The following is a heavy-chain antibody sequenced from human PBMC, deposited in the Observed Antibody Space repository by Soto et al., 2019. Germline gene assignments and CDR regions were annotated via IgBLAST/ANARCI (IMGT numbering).Heavy chain of an antibody. CDR3: AGSGGDHRDFDN. J-gene: IGHJ4*02. D-gene: IGHD3-16*01. CDR1: GFTFSDHY. CDR2: IRNKANSYTT. Sequence: EVQLVESGGGLVQPGGSLRLSCAASGFTFSDHYMDWVRQAPGKGLEWVGRIRNKANSYTTEYAASVKGRFTVSRDDSKNSLYLQMNSLKTEDTAVYYCAGSGGDHRDFDNWGQGTLVTVSS. V-gene: IGHV3-72*01.